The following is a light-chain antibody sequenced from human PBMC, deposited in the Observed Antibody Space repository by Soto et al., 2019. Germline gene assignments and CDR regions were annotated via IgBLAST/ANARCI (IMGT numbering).Light chain of an antibody. CDR2: ENN. Sequence: QSVLTQPPSVSAAPGQKVTISCSGSSSNIGNNYVSWYQQLPGTAPKLLIYENNKRPSGIPDRFSVSKSGTSAALGITGLQTGDEADYYCGTWDTSLSAVVFGGGTKLTVL. J-gene: IGLJ2*01. V-gene: IGLV1-51*02. CDR1: SSNIGNNY. CDR3: GTWDTSLSAVV.